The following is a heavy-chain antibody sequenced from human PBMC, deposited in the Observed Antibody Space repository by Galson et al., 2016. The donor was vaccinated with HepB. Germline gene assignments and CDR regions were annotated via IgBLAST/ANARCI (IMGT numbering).Heavy chain of an antibody. CDR1: GYTFINYG. D-gene: IGHD1-1*01. CDR3: AKDVTTTVNWFDP. CDR2: ISAFNGKT. J-gene: IGHJ5*02. V-gene: IGHV1-18*01. Sequence: SVKVSCKASGYTFINYGVNWVRQAPGQGHEWIGWISAFNGKTKYAQKFQGRVTMTTDASTSTAYMELRSLRSDDTAVYYCAKDVTTTVNWFDPWGQGTLVTVSS.